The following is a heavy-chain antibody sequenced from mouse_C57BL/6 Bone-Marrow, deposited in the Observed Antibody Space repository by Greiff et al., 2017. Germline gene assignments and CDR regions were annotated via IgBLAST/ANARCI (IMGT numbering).Heavy chain of an antibody. CDR1: GFNIKNTY. Sequence: EVKLVESVAELVRPGASVKLSCTASGFNIKNTYMHWVKQRPEQGLEWIGRIDPANGNTKYAPKFQGKATLTADTSSNTAYLQLSSLTSEDTDMYYCARIIATVVAGNFDDWGQGTTLTVSS. CDR3: ARIIATVVAGNFDD. CDR2: IDPANGNT. V-gene: IGHV14-3*01. J-gene: IGHJ2*01. D-gene: IGHD1-1*01.